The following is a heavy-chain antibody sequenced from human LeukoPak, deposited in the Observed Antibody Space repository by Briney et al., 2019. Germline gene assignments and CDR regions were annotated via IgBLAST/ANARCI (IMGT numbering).Heavy chain of an antibody. Sequence: PGGSLRLSCAASGSTFSSYWMHWVRQAPGKGLVWVSRINSDGSSTSYADSVKGRFTIFRDNAKNTLYLEMNSLRAEDTAVYYCARETNWGPDYWGQGTLVTVSS. V-gene: IGHV3-74*01. CDR1: GSTFSSYW. CDR2: INSDGSST. D-gene: IGHD7-27*01. CDR3: ARETNWGPDY. J-gene: IGHJ4*02.